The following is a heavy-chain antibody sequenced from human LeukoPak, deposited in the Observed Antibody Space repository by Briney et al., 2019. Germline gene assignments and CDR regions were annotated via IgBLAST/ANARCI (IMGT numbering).Heavy chain of an antibody. V-gene: IGHV3-43*02. CDR1: GFTFHEHA. CDR2: ISGDGDST. Sequence: GGSLRLSCAASGFTFHEHAMHWVRQAPGQGLEGVSIISGDGDSTYYADSVKGRFTISRDNSKNSLYLHMDSLRTEDTALYFCAKTGSCRSTSCYLPFDYWGQGALVTVSS. CDR3: AKTGSCRSTSCYLPFDY. J-gene: IGHJ4*02. D-gene: IGHD2-2*01.